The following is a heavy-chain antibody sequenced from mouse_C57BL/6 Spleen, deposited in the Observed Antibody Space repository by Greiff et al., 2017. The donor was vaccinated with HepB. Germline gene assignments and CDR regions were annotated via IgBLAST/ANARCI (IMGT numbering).Heavy chain of an antibody. D-gene: IGHD1-1*01. CDR3: ARNYYYGSSYDWFAY. Sequence: EVHLVESGGGLVKPGGSLKLSCAASGFTFSDYGMHWVRQAPEKGLEWVAYISSGSSTIYYADTVKGRLTISRDNAKNTLFLQMTSLRSEDTAMYYCARNYYYGSSYDWFAYWGQGTLVTVSA. CDR2: ISSGSSTI. J-gene: IGHJ3*01. CDR1: GFTFSDYG. V-gene: IGHV5-17*01.